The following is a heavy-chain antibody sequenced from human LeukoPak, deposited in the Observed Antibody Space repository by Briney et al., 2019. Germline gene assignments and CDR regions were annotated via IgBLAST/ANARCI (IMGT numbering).Heavy chain of an antibody. CDR1: GGSISSSSYY. D-gene: IGHD3-10*01. J-gene: IGHJ5*02. Sequence: PSETLFLTCTVSGGSISSSSYYWGWIRQPPGKGLEWIGSIYYSGSTYYNPSLKSRVTISVDTSKNQFSLKLSSVTAADTAVYYCARPGSYYSNWFDPWGQGTLVTVSS. CDR3: ARPGSYYSNWFDP. CDR2: IYYSGST. V-gene: IGHV4-39*01.